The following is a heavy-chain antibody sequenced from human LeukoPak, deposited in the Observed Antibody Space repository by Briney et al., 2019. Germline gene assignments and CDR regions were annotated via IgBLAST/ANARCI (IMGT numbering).Heavy chain of an antibody. Sequence: GGSLRLSCAASGFTFSSYWMNWLRQAPGKGLEWVANVKQNGSEKYYVDSVKGRFTISRDNAKNSLYLQMNSLRAEDTAVYYCAKEGDYPILTYDSWGQGALVTVSS. D-gene: IGHD2-21*01. V-gene: IGHV3-7*01. J-gene: IGHJ5*01. CDR3: AKEGDYPILTYDS. CDR1: GFTFSSYW. CDR2: VKQNGSEK.